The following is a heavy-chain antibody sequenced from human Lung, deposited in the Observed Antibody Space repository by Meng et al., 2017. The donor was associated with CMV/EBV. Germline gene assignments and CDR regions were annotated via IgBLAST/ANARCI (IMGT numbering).Heavy chain of an antibody. CDR1: GFSFDDHA. J-gene: IGHJ4*02. Sequence: SLKISXAASGFSFDDHAMHWVRQAPGKGLEWVSGISWNSGNIGYADSVKGRFTISRDNAKNSLYLQMDNLRTEDTALYYCVRDRNYGFYLGSDYWGQGTLVTVSS. CDR3: VRDRNYGFYLGSDY. D-gene: IGHD3-3*01. CDR2: ISWNSGNI. V-gene: IGHV3-9*01.